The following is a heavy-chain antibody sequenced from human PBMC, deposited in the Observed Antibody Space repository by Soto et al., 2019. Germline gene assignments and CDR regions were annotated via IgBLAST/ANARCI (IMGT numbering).Heavy chain of an antibody. CDR2: INAGNGNT. CDR3: ARGDTIFGVVIVISTTIDY. V-gene: IGHV1-3*01. CDR1: GYTFTSYA. Sequence: ASVKVSCKASGYTFTSYAMHWVHQAPGQRLEWMGWINAGNGNTKYSQKFQGRVTITRDTSASTAYMELSSLRSEDTAVYYCARGDTIFGVVIVISTTIDYWGQGTLVTVSS. D-gene: IGHD3-3*01. J-gene: IGHJ4*02.